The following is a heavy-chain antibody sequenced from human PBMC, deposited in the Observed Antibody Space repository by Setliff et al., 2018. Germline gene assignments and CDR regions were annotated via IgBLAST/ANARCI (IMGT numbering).Heavy chain of an antibody. V-gene: IGHV4-4*08. CDR2: IYTSGST. Sequence: GSLRLSCAASGFTFSSYEMNWVRQAPGKGLEWIGHIYTSGSTNYNPSLKSRVTISVDTSKNQFSLKLSSVTAADTAVYYCARVGGADYYDSSGYYFLKQYYFDYWGQGTLVTVSS. CDR3: ARVGGADYYDSSGYYFLKQYYFDY. D-gene: IGHD3-22*01. J-gene: IGHJ4*02. CDR1: GFTFSSYE.